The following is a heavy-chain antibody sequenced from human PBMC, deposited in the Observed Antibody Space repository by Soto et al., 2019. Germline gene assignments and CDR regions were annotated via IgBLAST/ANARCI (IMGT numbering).Heavy chain of an antibody. CDR3: ARGRLYCSSTSGYHSYDYYGMDV. D-gene: IGHD2-2*01. CDR2: IYTSGST. V-gene: IGHV4-4*07. J-gene: IGHJ6*02. CDR1: GGSISRYY. Sequence: QVQLQESGPGLVKPSETLSLTCTVSGGSISRYYWSWIRQPAGKGLAWIGRIYTSGSTNYNPSLKSRVTMSVDTSKNQFSLKLSSVTAADTAVYYCARGRLYCSSTSGYHSYDYYGMDVGCQGTTVTVSS.